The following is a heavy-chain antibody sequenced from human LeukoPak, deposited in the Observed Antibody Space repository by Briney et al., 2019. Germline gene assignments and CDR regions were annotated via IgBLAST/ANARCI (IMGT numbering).Heavy chain of an antibody. D-gene: IGHD3-10*01. CDR1: GGSISSDTYY. CDR3: AREPMVRRVPFDY. CDR2: IYTSGNT. V-gene: IGHV4-61*02. J-gene: IGHJ4*02. Sequence: KPSETLSLTCTVSGGSISSDTYYWNWIRQPAGRGLEWIGRIYTSGNTNYNPSLKSRVTISLDTSKNQFSLTLNSVTAADTAVYYCAREPMVRRVPFDYWGQGILVTVSS.